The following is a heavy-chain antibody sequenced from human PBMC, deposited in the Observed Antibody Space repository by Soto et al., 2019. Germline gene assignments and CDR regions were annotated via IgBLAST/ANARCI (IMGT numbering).Heavy chain of an antibody. D-gene: IGHD2-21*01. J-gene: IGHJ3*02. Sequence: QVQLVESGGGVVQPGRSLRLSCAASGFTFSSYGMHWVRQAPGKGLEWVAVISYDGSNKYYADSVKGRFTISRDNSKNTLYLPMNSLRAEDRAVYYCAKDYSKCEPHPRDYFDIWGQGTMVTVSS. CDR1: GFTFSSYG. V-gene: IGHV3-30*18. CDR3: AKDYSKCEPHPRDYFDI. CDR2: ISYDGSNK.